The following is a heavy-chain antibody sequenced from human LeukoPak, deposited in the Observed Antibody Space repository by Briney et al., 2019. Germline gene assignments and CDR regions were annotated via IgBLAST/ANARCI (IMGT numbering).Heavy chain of an antibody. D-gene: IGHD1-26*01. CDR1: GGSIRSGGYY. J-gene: IGHJ4*02. CDR3: ARDGRQAWEPHFDY. Sequence: SQTLSLTCTVSGGSIRSGGYYWSWIRQPPGKGLEWIGYIYHSGSTYYNPSLKSRVTISVDRSKNQFSLKLSSVTAADTAVYYCARDGRQAWEPHFDYWGQGTLVTVSS. V-gene: IGHV4-30-2*01. CDR2: IYHSGST.